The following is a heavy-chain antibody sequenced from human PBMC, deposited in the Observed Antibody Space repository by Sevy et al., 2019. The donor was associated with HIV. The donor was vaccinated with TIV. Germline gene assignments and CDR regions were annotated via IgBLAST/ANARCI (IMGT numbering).Heavy chain of an antibody. CDR3: ARGPPLWFGELFPPIFFDY. CDR1: GFTVSSNY. Sequence: GGSLRLSCAASGFTVSSNYMSWVRQAPGKGLEWVSVIYSGGSTNYADSVKGRFTISRDNSKNTLYLQMNSLRAEDTAVYYCARGPPLWFGELFPPIFFDYWGQGTLVTVSS. D-gene: IGHD3-10*01. J-gene: IGHJ4*02. V-gene: IGHV3-53*01. CDR2: IYSGGST.